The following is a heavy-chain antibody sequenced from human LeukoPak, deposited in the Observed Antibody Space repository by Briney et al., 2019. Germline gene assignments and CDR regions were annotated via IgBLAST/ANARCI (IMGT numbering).Heavy chain of an antibody. CDR1: GFTFSDYA. CDR3: AKDSYDSSGSRYDY. CDR2: ISDRGDRT. V-gene: IGHV3-23*01. Sequence: GSLRLSCAASGFTFSDYAMSWVRQAPGEGLEWVSAISDRGDRTWDADSVKGRVTISRDNYKNTLFLQMNSLRAEDTAIYYCAKDSYDSSGSRYDYWGQGTLVTVSS. J-gene: IGHJ4*02. D-gene: IGHD3-22*01.